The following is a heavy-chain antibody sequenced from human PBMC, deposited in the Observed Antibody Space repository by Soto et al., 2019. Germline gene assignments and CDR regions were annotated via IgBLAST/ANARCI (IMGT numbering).Heavy chain of an antibody. J-gene: IGHJ4*02. CDR2: IYYSGST. V-gene: IGHV4-39*02. CDR1: GGSISSSSYY. Sequence: SETLSLTCTVSGGSISSSSYYWGWIRQPPGKGLEWIGSIYYSGSTYYNPSLKSRVAISVDTSKNQFSLKLSSVTAADTAVYYCARDAPGAAPYWGQGTLVTVSS. CDR3: ARDAPGAAPY. D-gene: IGHD6-13*01.